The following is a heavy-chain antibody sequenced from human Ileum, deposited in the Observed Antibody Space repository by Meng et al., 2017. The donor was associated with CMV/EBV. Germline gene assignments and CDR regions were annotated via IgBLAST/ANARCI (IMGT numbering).Heavy chain of an antibody. CDR2: ISEIRDAS. J-gene: IGHJ4*02. V-gene: IGHV3-23*01. CDR3: AKARQCED. Sequence: GESLKISCAASGFTFSNYAMTWVRQAPGKGLEWGSTISEIRDASYYGDSVKGRFAISRDNSKNTLYLQMSSLRVEDTAVYYCAKARQCEDWGQGTLVTVSS. CDR1: GFTFSNYA.